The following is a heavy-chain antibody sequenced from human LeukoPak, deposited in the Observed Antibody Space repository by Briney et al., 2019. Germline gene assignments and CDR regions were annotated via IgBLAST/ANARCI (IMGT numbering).Heavy chain of an antibody. V-gene: IGHV3-23*01. J-gene: IGHJ4*02. CDR3: GKTTVGYSSGQKPAWPVDY. Sequence: GGSLRLSCEASGFTFGSHAMYWVRQAPGKGLEWVAGIFGGGGSPHYADPVKGRFTISRDNSRNTVYLQINSLRAEDTAVYYCGKTTVGYSSGQKPAWPVDYWGQGTLVTVSS. D-gene: IGHD5-18*01. CDR2: IFGGGGSP. CDR1: GFTFGSHA.